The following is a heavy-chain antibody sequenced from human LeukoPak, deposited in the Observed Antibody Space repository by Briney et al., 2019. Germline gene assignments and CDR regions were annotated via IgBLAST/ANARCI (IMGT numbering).Heavy chain of an antibody. D-gene: IGHD6-19*01. CDR3: ARGEGYSSGWYLYYFDY. V-gene: IGHV4-59*01. Sequence: SETLSLTCTVSGGSISSYYXXXXXXPXGXXXXXXXXXYYXGXXNYNPSPXXXXXXXXXTSKNQFSLKLSSATAADPAVYYCARGEGYSSGWYLYYFDYWGQGTLVTVSS. CDR1: GGSISSYY. CDR2: XYYXGXX. J-gene: IGHJ4*02.